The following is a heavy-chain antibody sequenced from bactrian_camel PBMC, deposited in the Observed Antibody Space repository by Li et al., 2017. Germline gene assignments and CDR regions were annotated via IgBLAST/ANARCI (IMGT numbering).Heavy chain of an antibody. V-gene: IGHV3S57*01. D-gene: IGHD1*01. CDR2: IGMDGRT. Sequence: HVQQVESGGGSVQAEGSLKLSCKVSGDSRHRYCMGWFRQAPGKEREGVAAIGMDGRTSAADSVKGRFTISKDNAKNTLYLQMDNLQPEDTAVYYCAARPVNTRACVAGGRYEFGYWGQGTQVTVS. J-gene: IGHJ4*01. CDR1: GDSRHRYC. CDR3: AARPVNTRACVAGGRYEFGY.